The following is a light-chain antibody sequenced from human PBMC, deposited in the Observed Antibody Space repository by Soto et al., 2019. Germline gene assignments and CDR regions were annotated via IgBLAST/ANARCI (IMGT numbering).Light chain of an antibody. CDR2: AAS. CDR3: QQYNIYPLT. J-gene: IGKJ4*01. CDR1: QDINSW. Sequence: DVQMTQSPSSLSASVGDRVTITCRASQDINSWLAWYQQKPGNAPKSLIYAASSLQTGVPSRFSGSAYGTHFTLTISNLQPEDSATYYCQQYNIYPLTFGGGTKVEIK. V-gene: IGKV1D-16*01.